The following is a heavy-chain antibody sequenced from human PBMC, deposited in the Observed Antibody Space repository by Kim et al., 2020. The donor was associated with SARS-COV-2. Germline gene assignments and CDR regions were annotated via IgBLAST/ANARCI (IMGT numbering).Heavy chain of an antibody. CDR3: AKGLGSYGFNWFDP. V-gene: IGHV3-23*03. Sequence: ADSVKGRFTISKDNSKNTLYLQMNSLRAEDTAVYYCAKGLGSYGFNWFDPWGQGTLVTVSS. J-gene: IGHJ5*02. D-gene: IGHD5-18*01.